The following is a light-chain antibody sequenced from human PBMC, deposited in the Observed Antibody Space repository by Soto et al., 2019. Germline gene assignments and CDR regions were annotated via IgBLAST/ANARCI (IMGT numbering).Light chain of an antibody. V-gene: IGLV8-61*01. CDR1: SGSVSTSYY. CDR2: STS. J-gene: IGLJ3*02. Sequence: QTVVTQEPSFSVSPGGTVTLTCGLNSGSVSTSYYPSWYQQTPGQAPRTLIYSTSTRSSGVPDRFSGSILGNKAALTITGAQADDESDYYCVLYMGSDIWVFGGGTKVTVL. CDR3: VLYMGSDIWV.